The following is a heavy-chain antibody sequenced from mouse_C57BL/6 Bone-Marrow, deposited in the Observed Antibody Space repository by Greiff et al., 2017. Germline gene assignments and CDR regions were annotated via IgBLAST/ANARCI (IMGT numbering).Heavy chain of an antibody. CDR3: ARPYEYDGDVY. V-gene: IGHV1-50*01. D-gene: IGHD2-4*01. Sequence: QVQLQQPGAELVKPGASVKLSCKASGYTFTSYWMQWVKQRPGQGLEWIGEIDPSDSYTNYNQKFKGKATLTVDTSSSTAYMQLSSLTSEDSAVYYCARPYEYDGDVYWGQGTSVTVSS. CDR1: GYTFTSYW. CDR2: IDPSDSYT. J-gene: IGHJ4*01.